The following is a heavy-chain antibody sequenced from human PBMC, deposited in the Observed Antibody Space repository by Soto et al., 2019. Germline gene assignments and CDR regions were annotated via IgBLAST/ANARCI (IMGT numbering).Heavy chain of an antibody. CDR3: AREFEGSGSGGADYYYYGMDV. J-gene: IGHJ6*02. D-gene: IGHD3-10*01. CDR2: IIPIFGTA. V-gene: IGHV1-69*13. Sequence: ASVKVSCKASGGTFSSYAISWVRQAPGQGLEWMGGIIPIFGTANYAQKFQGRVTITADESTSTAYMELSSLRSEDTAVYYCAREFEGSGSGGADYYYYGMDVWGQGTTVTVSS. CDR1: GGTFSSYA.